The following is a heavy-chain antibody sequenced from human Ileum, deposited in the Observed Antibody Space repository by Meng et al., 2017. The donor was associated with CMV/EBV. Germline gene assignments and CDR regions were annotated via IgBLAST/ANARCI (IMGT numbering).Heavy chain of an antibody. V-gene: IGHV3-74*01. D-gene: IGHD4-11*01. CDR1: GFTFSRTW. CDR3: ATEETRGWFDP. CDR2: VSRDGSAT. J-gene: IGHJ5*02. Sequence: SCAASGFTFSRTWMHWVCQAPGKGLVWVSRVSRDGSATYYAVSVKGRFTISRDNAKNTLYLQMNSLRAEDTAVYYCATEETRGWFDPWGQGTLVTVSS.